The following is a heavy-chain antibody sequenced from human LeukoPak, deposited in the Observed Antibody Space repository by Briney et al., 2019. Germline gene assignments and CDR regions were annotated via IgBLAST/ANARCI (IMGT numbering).Heavy chain of an antibody. J-gene: IGHJ4*02. CDR3: ARGRGAARPIDY. Sequence: PSETLSLTCTVSGYSISSGYYWGWIRQPPGKGLEWIGSIYHSGSTYYNPSLKSRVTISVDTSKNQFSLKLSSVTAADTAEYYCARGRGAARPIDYWGQGTLVTVSS. V-gene: IGHV4-38-2*02. CDR1: GYSISSGYY. D-gene: IGHD6-6*01. CDR2: IYHSGST.